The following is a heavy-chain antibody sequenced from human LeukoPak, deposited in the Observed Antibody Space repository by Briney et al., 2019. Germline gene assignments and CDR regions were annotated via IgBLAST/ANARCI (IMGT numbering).Heavy chain of an antibody. CDR3: ARDRAYYYGSGSYYTDY. V-gene: IGHV1-69*01. J-gene: IGHJ4*02. D-gene: IGHD3-10*01. CDR1: GGTFSSYA. CDR2: IIPIFGTA. Sequence: GSSVKVSCKASGGTFSSYAISWVRQAPGQGLEWMGGIIPIFGTANYAQKFQGRVTITADESTSTAYMELSSLRSEDTAVYYCARDRAYYYGSGSYYTDYWGQGTLVTVSS.